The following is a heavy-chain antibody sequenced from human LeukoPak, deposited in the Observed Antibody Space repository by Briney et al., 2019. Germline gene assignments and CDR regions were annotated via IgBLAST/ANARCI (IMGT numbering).Heavy chain of an antibody. J-gene: IGHJ4*02. Sequence: ASVKVSCKASGYTFTSYGISWLRQAPAQGLEWMGWISAYNGNTNYAQKLQGRVTMTTDTSTSTAYMELRSLRSDDTAVYYCARDNPYYDSSGYYFFDYWGQGTLVTVSS. D-gene: IGHD3-22*01. CDR2: ISAYNGNT. V-gene: IGHV1-18*01. CDR3: ARDNPYYDSSGYYFFDY. CDR1: GYTFTSYG.